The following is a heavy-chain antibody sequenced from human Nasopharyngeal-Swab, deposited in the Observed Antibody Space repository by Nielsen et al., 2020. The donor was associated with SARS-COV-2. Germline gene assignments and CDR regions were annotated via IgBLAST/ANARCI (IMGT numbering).Heavy chain of an antibody. CDR3: ARDRYRAHSSRDKDHYYYYYMDV. D-gene: IGHD6-13*01. V-gene: IGHV4-39*07. CDR2: IYYSGST. J-gene: IGHJ6*03. Sequence: RQAPGKGLEWIGSIYYSGSTYYNPSLKSRVTISVDTSKNQFSLKLSSVTAADTAVYYCARDRYRAHSSRDKDHYYYYYMDVWGKGTTVTVSS.